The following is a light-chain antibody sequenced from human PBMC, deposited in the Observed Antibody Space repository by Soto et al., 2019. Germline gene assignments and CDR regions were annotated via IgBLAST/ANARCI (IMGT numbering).Light chain of an antibody. CDR1: QSVSSSY. Sequence: EMVLTQSPGTLSLSPGERATLSCRASQSVSSSYLAWYQQKPGQAPRLLIYGASGSATGSPDRFSGSGSGTDFTLTISRLEPDDFAVYYCQQDGSSPPVTFGQGTRLEIK. V-gene: IGKV3-20*01. CDR2: GAS. J-gene: IGKJ5*01. CDR3: QQDGSSPPVT.